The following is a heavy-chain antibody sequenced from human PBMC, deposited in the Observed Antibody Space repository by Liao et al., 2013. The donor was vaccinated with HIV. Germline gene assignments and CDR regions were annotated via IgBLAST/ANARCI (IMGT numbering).Heavy chain of an antibody. V-gene: IGHV4-4*07. CDR1: GGSISSYY. J-gene: IGHJ4*02. Sequence: QLHLQESGPGLVKPSETLSLTCTVSGGSISSYYWSWIRQPAGKGLEWIGRISTSGSTNYNPSLKSRVTMSVDTSKNHFSLKLSSVTAADTAVYYCARGPYYDFWSGYYPYYFDYWGQGTLVTVSS. CDR3: ARGPYYDFWSGYYPYYFDY. D-gene: IGHD3-3*01. CDR2: ISTSGST.